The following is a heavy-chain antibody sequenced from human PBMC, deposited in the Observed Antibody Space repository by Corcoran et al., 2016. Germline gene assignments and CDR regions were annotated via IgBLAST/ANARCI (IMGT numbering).Heavy chain of an antibody. CDR3: ATPEGGWGGYFDY. CDR2: ISSSSTYM. V-gene: IGHV3-21*01. CDR1: GFTFSSYS. D-gene: IGHD3-16*01. J-gene: IGHJ4*02. Sequence: EVQLVESGGGLVKPGGSLRLSCAASGFTFSSYSMHWVRQAPGKGLEWVSFISSSSTYMYYADSVKGRFTISRDNAKNSLYLQMNSLRAEDTAVYYCATPEGGWGGYFDYWGQGTLVTVSS.